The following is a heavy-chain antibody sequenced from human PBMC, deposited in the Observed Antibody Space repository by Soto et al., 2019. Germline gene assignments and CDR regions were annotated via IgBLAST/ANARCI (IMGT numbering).Heavy chain of an antibody. CDR3: AREGTLDYYGSGSYPDAFDI. CDR2: IYTSGST. J-gene: IGHJ3*02. V-gene: IGHV4-4*07. D-gene: IGHD3-10*01. Sequence: QVQLQESGPGLVKPSETLSLTCTVSGGSISSYYWSWIRQPAGKGLEWIGRIYTSGSTNYNPSLKSRVTMSVDTSKNQFSLKLSSVTAADTAVYYCAREGTLDYYGSGSYPDAFDIWGQGTMVTVSS. CDR1: GGSISSYY.